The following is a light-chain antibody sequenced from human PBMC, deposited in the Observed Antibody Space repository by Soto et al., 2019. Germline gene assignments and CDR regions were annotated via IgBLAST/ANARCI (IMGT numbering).Light chain of an antibody. CDR1: QGISSY. J-gene: IGKJ5*01. Sequence: DIQLTQSPSFLSASVGDRVTITCRASQGISSYLAWYQQKPGKAPKLLSYAASTFQSGVTSRFRGSGSGTEFTLTISSLQPEDFATYYGQQLNSYPITFGQATRLEIK. V-gene: IGKV1-9*01. CDR2: AAS. CDR3: QQLNSYPIT.